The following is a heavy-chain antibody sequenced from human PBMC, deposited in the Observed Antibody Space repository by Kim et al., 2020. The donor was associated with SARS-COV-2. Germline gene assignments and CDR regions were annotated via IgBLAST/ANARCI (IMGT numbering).Heavy chain of an antibody. CDR1: GFTFDDYA. Sequence: GGSLRLSCAASGFTFDDYAMHWVRQAPGKGLEWVSGISWNSGSIGYADSVKGRFTISRDNAKNSLYLQMNSLRAEDTALYYCAKGEYSSGWSYWGQGTLVTVSS. V-gene: IGHV3-9*01. CDR3: AKGEYSSGWSY. D-gene: IGHD6-19*01. J-gene: IGHJ4*02. CDR2: ISWNSGSI.